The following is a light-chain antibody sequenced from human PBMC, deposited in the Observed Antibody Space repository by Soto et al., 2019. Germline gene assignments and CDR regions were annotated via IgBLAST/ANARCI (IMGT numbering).Light chain of an antibody. V-gene: IGKV1-5*01. CDR1: QNIRNL. CDR3: QQYNTYAT. Sequence: DIQLTQSPSTLSAAVGDSVTITCRASQNIRNLLAWYQQKPGKAPKPLIYDASTLKTGVPSRFSGSGYGSEFNFTITGLQPDDFATYFCQQYNTYATFGQGTRLEIK. CDR2: DAS. J-gene: IGKJ5*01.